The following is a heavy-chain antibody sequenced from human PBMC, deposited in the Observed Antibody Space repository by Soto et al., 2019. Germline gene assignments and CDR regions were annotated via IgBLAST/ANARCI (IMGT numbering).Heavy chain of an antibody. J-gene: IGHJ4*02. Sequence: QVQLVESGGGVVQPGRSLRLSCAASGFPFSSYGMHWVRQAPGKGLDWVGAIWYDGSNKDYAESVKGRFTISRDNSKNTLYLQMNSLRADDTAVYYCASSINWGQGTLVTVSS. V-gene: IGHV3-33*01. CDR1: GFPFSSYG. CDR2: IWYDGSNK. CDR3: ASSIN.